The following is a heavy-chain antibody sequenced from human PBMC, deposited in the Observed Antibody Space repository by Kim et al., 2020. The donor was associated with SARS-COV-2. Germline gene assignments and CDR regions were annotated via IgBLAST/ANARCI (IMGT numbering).Heavy chain of an antibody. D-gene: IGHD6-13*01. V-gene: IGHV1-2*06. Sequence: ASVKVSCKASGYTFTGYYMHWVRQAPGQGLEWMGRINPNSGGTNYAQKFQGRVTMTRDTSISTAYMELSRLRSDDTAVYYCARDPLYSSSWYRDVDYWGQGTLVTVSS. CDR2: INPNSGGT. J-gene: IGHJ4*02. CDR3: ARDPLYSSSWYRDVDY. CDR1: GYTFTGYY.